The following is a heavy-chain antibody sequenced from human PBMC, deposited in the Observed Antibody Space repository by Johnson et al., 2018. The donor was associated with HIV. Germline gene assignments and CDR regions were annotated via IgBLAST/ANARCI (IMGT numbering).Heavy chain of an antibody. J-gene: IGHJ3*02. CDR1: GFAFSNYG. Sequence: QEKLVESGGGVVQPGNSLRLSCAASGFAFSNYGMHWVRQAPGKGLEWVAFIRYDGSNKYYADSVKGRFTISRDNSKNTLYLQMNSLRAEDTALYYCAKDLGDPMIEVHAFDIWGQGTMVTVSS. V-gene: IGHV3-30*02. CDR2: IRYDGSNK. D-gene: IGHD3-22*01. CDR3: AKDLGDPMIEVHAFDI.